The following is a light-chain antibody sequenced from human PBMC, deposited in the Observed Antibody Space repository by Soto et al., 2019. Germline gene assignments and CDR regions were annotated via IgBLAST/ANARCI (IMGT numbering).Light chain of an antibody. V-gene: IGLV2-23*01. CDR1: SSDVGSYNL. CDR2: EGS. Sequence: QSALTQPASVSGSPGQSITISCTGTSSDVGSYNLVSWYQQHPGKAPKLMIYEGSKRPSGVSNRFSGSKSGNTASPTISGLQAEDEADYYCCSYAGVSTWVFGGGTKLTVL. J-gene: IGLJ3*02. CDR3: CSYAGVSTWV.